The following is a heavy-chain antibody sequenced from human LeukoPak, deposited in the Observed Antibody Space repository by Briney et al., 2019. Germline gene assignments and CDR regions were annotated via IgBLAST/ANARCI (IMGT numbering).Heavy chain of an antibody. Sequence: SETLSLTCTVSGGSISSSSYYWGWIRQPPGKGLEWIGSIYYSGSTYYNPSLKSRVTISVDTPKNQFSLKLSSVTAANAAVYYCARCGCSSTSCYLRGDNWFDPWGQGTLVTVSS. CDR1: GGSISSSSYY. D-gene: IGHD2-2*01. J-gene: IGHJ5*02. CDR2: IYYSGST. CDR3: ARCGCSSTSCYLRGDNWFDP. V-gene: IGHV4-39*01.